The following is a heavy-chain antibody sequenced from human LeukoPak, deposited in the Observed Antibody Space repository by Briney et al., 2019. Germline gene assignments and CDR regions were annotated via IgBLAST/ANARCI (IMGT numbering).Heavy chain of an antibody. J-gene: IGHJ4*02. D-gene: IGHD3-22*01. V-gene: IGHV3-23*01. CDR2: ISGSGDIT. Sequence: GGSLRLSCAASGFTFSSYAMSWVRQAPGKGLEWVSAISGSGDITYYADSVKGRFTISRDNSKKTLYLQMNSLRAEDTAVYYCAKDLSTYYHDSRTPDYWGQGTLVTVSS. CDR3: AKDLSTYYHDSRTPDY. CDR1: GFTFSSYA.